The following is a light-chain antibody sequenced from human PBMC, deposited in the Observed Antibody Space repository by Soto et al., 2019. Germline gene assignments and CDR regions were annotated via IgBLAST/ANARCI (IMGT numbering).Light chain of an antibody. CDR3: QQFYSDTLT. J-gene: IGKJ4*01. Sequence: AIQLTQSPSSLSASVGDRVTVTCRASQGISSALAWYQQEPGKAPKLLIYDASSLQSGVPSRFSGSGSGTDFTLTISSLQPEVSATYYCQQFYSDTLTFGGGTKVEIK. CDR2: DAS. CDR1: QGISSA. V-gene: IGKV1-13*02.